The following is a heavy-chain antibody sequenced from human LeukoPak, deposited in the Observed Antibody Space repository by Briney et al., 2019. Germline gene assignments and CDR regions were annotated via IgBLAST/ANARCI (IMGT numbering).Heavy chain of an antibody. CDR3: ARDNSIHERGWWFDP. D-gene: IGHD4-23*01. CDR2: INPSGGST. V-gene: IGHV1-46*01. Sequence: ASVKVSCKASGYTFTSYGISWVRQAPGQGLEWMGIINPSGGSTSYAQKFQGRVTMTRDMSTTTDYMELSSLKSDDTAVYYCARDNSIHERGWWFDPWGQGTLVTVSS. J-gene: IGHJ5*02. CDR1: GYTFTSYG.